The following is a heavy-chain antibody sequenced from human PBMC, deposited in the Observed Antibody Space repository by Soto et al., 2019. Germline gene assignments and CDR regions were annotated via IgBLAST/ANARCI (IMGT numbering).Heavy chain of an antibody. CDR3: ARGSSGYISSWYYFDY. J-gene: IGHJ4*02. D-gene: IGHD6-13*01. Sequence: GSLRLSCAASGFTFTDYALSWVRQAPGKGLEWVATISGIGGSTYLADSVKGRLNISRDNSKNTVSLLMNSLRAEDTAVYFCARGSSGYISSWYYFDYWGRGTLVTVSS. V-gene: IGHV3-23*01. CDR1: GFTFTDYA. CDR2: ISGIGGST.